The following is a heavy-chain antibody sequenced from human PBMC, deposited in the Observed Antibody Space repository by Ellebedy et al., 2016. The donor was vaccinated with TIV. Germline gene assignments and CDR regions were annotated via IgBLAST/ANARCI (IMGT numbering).Heavy chain of an antibody. CDR2: IYAGGST. Sequence: GGSLRLSCAASGFTVSGKYMSWVRQAPGRGLEWVSVIYAGGSTYYADSVKGRFTISRDNSKNTLYLQMNSLRVEDTAIYYCARDRITGVGMWYFDLWGRGTLVTVSS. CDR3: ARDRITGVGMWYFDL. CDR1: GFTVSGKY. J-gene: IGHJ2*01. V-gene: IGHV3-53*01. D-gene: IGHD1-14*01.